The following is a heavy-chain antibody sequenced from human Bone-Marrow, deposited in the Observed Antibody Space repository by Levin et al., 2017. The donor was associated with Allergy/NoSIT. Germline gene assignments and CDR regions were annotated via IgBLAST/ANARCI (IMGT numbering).Heavy chain of an antibody. CDR1: GFTVISNY. CDR2: IHPNGNT. D-gene: IGHD1-26*01. V-gene: IGHV3-53*01. CDR3: GRDVLGSPTSATSALDP. Sequence: SGGSLRLSCAASGFTVISNYMSWVRQSPGKGLEWLSVIHPNGNTNHAPSVKGRFTISRDSSKNTLYLQMNSLRLDDTAVYYCGRDVLGSPTSATSALDPWGQGTLVTVSS. J-gene: IGHJ5*02.